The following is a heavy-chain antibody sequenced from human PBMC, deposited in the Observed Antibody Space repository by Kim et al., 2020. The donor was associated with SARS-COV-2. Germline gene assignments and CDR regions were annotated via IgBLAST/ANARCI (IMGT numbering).Heavy chain of an antibody. Sequence: GGSLRLSCAASGFTFSSYGMHWVRQAPGKGLEWVAVIWYDGSNKYYADSVKGRFTISRDNSKNTLYLQMNSLRAEDTAVYYCARAKPDYGDYYYYGMDVWGQGTTVTVAS. J-gene: IGHJ6*02. CDR3: ARAKPDYGDYYYYGMDV. D-gene: IGHD4-17*01. CDR1: GFTFSSYG. V-gene: IGHV3-33*01. CDR2: IWYDGSNK.